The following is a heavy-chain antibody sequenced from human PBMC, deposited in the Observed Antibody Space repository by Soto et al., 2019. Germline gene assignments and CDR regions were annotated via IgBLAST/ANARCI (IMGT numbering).Heavy chain of an antibody. Sequence: GESLKISCKGSGYSFTSYWIGWVRQMPGKGLEWMGIIYPGDSDTRYSPSFQGQVTISADKSISTAYLQWSNLRASDTAIYYCAFLDTSLDFDFWGQGTLATISS. J-gene: IGHJ4*02. CDR2: IYPGDSDT. CDR3: AFLDTSLDFDF. D-gene: IGHD3-3*02. V-gene: IGHV5-51*01. CDR1: GYSFTSYW.